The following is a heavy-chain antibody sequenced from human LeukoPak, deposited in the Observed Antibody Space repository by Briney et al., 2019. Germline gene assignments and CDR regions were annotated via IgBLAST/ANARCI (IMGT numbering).Heavy chain of an antibody. J-gene: IGHJ1*01. Sequence: GGSLRLSCAASGFTFSSYSMNWVRQAPGKGLEWVSSISSSSSYIYYADSVKGRFTISRDNAKNSLSLQMNSLRAEDTALYYCARDRGGSYMYFQHWGQGTLVTVSS. D-gene: IGHD1-26*01. CDR3: ARDRGGSYMYFQH. CDR1: GFTFSSYS. CDR2: ISSSSSYI. V-gene: IGHV3-21*04.